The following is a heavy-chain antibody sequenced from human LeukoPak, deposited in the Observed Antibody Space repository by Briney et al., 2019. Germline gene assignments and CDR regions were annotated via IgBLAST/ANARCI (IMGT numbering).Heavy chain of an antibody. CDR1: GGSISSSNW. D-gene: IGHD4-11*01. V-gene: IGHV4-4*02. CDR2: IYHSGST. J-gene: IGHJ2*01. CDR3: ARSYSNYVHWYFDL. Sequence: ASETLSLTCAVSGGSISSSNWWSWVRQPPGKGLEWIGEIYHSGSTNYNPSLKSRVTISVDESKNQFSLNLSSVTAADTAVYYCARSYSNYVHWYFDLWGRGALVTVSS.